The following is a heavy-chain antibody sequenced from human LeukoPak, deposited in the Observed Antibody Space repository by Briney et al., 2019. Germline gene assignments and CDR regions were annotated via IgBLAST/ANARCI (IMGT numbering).Heavy chain of an antibody. J-gene: IGHJ4*02. V-gene: IGHV1-8*01. CDR2: MNPNSGNT. CDR1: GYTFTSYD. CDR3: ARGRFRWELEIRDFDY. D-gene: IGHD1-26*01. Sequence: ASVKVSCKASGYTFTSYDINWVRQATGQGLEWMGWMNPNSGNTGYAQKFQGRVTMTRDTSISTAYMELSSLRSEDTAVYYCARGRFRWELEIRDFDYWGQGTLVTVSS.